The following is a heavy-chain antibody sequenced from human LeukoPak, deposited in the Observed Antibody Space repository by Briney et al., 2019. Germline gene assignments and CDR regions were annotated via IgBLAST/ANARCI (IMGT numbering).Heavy chain of an antibody. D-gene: IGHD3-16*01. Sequence: SETLSLTCTVSGGSISSGGRCWSWIRQHPGKGLEWIGYIYHSGSTYYKSSLKSRVTISIDTSKNQFSLKLSSVTAADTAVYYCARGFGMASMFGGVFDCWGQGTLVTVSS. J-gene: IGHJ4*02. CDR3: ARGFGMASMFGGVFDC. CDR2: IYHSGST. V-gene: IGHV4-31*03. CDR1: GGSISSGGRC.